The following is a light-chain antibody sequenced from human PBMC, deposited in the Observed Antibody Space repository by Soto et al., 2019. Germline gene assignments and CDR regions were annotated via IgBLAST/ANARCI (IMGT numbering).Light chain of an antibody. CDR3: AAWDDSLNGYV. V-gene: IGLV1-44*01. Sequence: QSVLTQPPSASGTPGQRVTISCSGSSSNIGSDTVSWYQQLPGTAPKLLIYSNNQRHSGVPDRFSGSKSGTSASLAISGIQSEDEDDYYWAAWDDSLNGYVFGTGTKLTVL. J-gene: IGLJ1*01. CDR2: SNN. CDR1: SSNIGSDT.